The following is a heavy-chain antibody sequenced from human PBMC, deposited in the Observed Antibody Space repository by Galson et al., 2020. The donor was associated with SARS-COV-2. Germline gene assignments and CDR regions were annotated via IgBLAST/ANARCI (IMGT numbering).Heavy chain of an antibody. V-gene: IGHV4-39*01. CDR3: ARHRAPSRYFDY. CDR1: GDSSNIISHF. J-gene: IGHJ4*01. CDR2: IYYRGTT. Sequence: SETLSLTCIVSGDSSNIISHFWGWVRQSPGKGLEWIGTIYYRGTTYYNPSLKSRVTMSVDTSVNQLSLTLTSVTDADTAVYYCARHRAPSRYFDYWGLGSLVTVSS.